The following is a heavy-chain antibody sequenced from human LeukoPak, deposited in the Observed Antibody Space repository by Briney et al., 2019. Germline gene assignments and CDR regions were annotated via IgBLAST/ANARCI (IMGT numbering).Heavy chain of an antibody. CDR1: NASISSAGYF. V-gene: IGHV4-31*03. D-gene: IGHD4-11*01. J-gene: IGHJ4*02. CDR3: ARFDYRNSRFDY. CDR2: IDNSGST. Sequence: SETLSLTCSVSNASISSAGYFWSWIRQHPGKGLEWIGWINYIDNSGSTYNNPSLKSRVSMSLDTSKNEFSLKLTSMTAADTAVYFCARFDYRNSRFDYWGQGTLVTVSS.